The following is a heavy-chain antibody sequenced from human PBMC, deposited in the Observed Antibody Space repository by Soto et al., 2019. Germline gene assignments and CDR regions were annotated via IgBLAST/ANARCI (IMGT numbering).Heavy chain of an antibody. CDR1: GGSISSYY. J-gene: IGHJ3*02. Sequence: LSLTCTVSGGSISSYYWSWIRQPPGKGLEWIGYIYYSGSTNYNPSLKSRVTISVDTSKNQFSLKLSSVTAADTAVYYCARGGRYFDWLTPQDAFDIWGQGTMVTVSS. CDR3: ARGGRYFDWLTPQDAFDI. V-gene: IGHV4-59*01. CDR2: IYYSGST. D-gene: IGHD3-9*01.